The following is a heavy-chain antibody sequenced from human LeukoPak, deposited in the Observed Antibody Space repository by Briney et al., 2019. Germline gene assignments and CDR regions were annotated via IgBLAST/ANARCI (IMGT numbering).Heavy chain of an antibody. CDR1: GFTFSSYA. V-gene: IGHV3-23*01. D-gene: IGHD6-13*01. CDR2: ISDRGGTT. J-gene: IGHJ4*02. CDR3: AKRGLAAAGTRFDY. Sequence: PGGSLRLSCAASGFTFSSYAMAWVRQAPGKGLEWVSGISDRGGTTYYADSVEGRFTISRDNSKNTLYLQMNTLRAEDTAVYYCAKRGLAAAGTRFDYWGQGTLVTVSS.